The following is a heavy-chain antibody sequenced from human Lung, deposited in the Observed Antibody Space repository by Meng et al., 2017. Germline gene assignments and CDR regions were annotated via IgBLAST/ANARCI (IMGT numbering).Heavy chain of an antibody. Sequence: QVQPPAWGERLLTPSETLSITCVVSGGSFSDYYWSRIRQHPGKGLEWIGEINHSGSTNYNPSLESRATISVDTSQNNLSLKMSSVTAADSAVYYCARGPTTMAHDFDYWGQGTLVTVSS. CDR2: INHSGST. D-gene: IGHD4-11*01. V-gene: IGHV4-34*02. CDR3: ARGPTTMAHDFDY. CDR1: GGSFSDYY. J-gene: IGHJ4*02.